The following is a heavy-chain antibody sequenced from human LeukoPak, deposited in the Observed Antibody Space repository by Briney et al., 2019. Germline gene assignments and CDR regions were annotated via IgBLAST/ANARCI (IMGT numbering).Heavy chain of an antibody. D-gene: IGHD3-3*01. J-gene: IGHJ6*03. CDR3: ARDSSLYYDFWSGYFFVGRDYYYMDV. Sequence: SETLSLTCAVYGGSFSGYYWSWIRQPPGKGLEWIGEINHSGSTNYNPSLKSRVTISVDTSKNQFSLKLSSVTAADTAVYYCARDSSLYYDFWSGYFFVGRDYYYMDVWGKGTTVTVSS. CDR2: INHSGST. CDR1: GGSFSGYY. V-gene: IGHV4-34*01.